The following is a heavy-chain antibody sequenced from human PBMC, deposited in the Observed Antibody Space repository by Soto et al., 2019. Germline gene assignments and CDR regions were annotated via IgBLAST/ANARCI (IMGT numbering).Heavy chain of an antibody. CDR2: IYWNSETI. J-gene: IGHJ4*02. CDR3: IKESNPGGLDY. Sequence: DVQLVESGGGLVQPGGSLRLSCVVSGFNFPDRAMHWVRQVPGRGLEWVSGIYWNSETIGYVDSVKGRFTTSRDNAKNSLYLQMTSLRVEDTAVYLCIKESNPGGLDYWGPGTLVTVSS. V-gene: IGHV3-9*01. CDR1: GFNFPDRA.